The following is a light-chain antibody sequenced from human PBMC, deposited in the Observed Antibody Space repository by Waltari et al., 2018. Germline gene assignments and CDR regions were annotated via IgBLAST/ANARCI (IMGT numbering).Light chain of an antibody. J-gene: IGKJ1*01. Sequence: DVVMTQSPLSLPVTLGQPASISCKSSQSLVHSDGNTYLNWFQQRPGQSPRRLISKVSDRDSGVPDRVSGSGSGTDFTLKISRVEAEDVGIYYCMQGTHWPRTFGQGTKVEIK. CDR3: MQGTHWPRT. V-gene: IGKV2-30*02. CDR1: QSLVHSDGNTY. CDR2: KVS.